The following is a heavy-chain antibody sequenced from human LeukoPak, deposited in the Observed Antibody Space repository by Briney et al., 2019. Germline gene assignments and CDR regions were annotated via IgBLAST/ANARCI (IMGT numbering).Heavy chain of an antibody. CDR3: ARFGYGGDFDY. J-gene: IGHJ4*02. D-gene: IGHD4-23*01. V-gene: IGHV4-38-2*02. CDR1: GYSISSGYY. Sequence: SETLSLTCTVSGYSISSGYYWGWIRQPPGKGLEWIGSIYHSGSTYYNPSLKSRVTISVDTSKNQFSLKLSSVTAADTAVYYCARFGYGGDFDYWGQGTLVTVSS. CDR2: IYHSGST.